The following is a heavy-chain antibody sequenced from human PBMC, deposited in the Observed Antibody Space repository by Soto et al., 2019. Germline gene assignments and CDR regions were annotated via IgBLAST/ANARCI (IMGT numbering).Heavy chain of an antibody. J-gene: IGHJ6*02. CDR3: ARSDLGYCSGGSSYYYYYGMDV. D-gene: IGHD2-15*01. Sequence: SVKVSCKASGGTFSSYAISWVRQAPGQGLEWMGGIIPIFGTANYAQKFQGRVTITADESTSTAYMELSSLRSEDTAVYYCARSDLGYCSGGSSYYYYYGMDVWGQGTTVTVSS. V-gene: IGHV1-69*13. CDR1: GGTFSSYA. CDR2: IIPIFGTA.